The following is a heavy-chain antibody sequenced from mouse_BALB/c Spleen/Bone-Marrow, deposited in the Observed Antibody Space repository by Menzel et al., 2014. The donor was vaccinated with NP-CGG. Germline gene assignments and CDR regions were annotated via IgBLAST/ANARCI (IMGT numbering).Heavy chain of an antibody. CDR3: ARDMGGSLFDS. CDR2: IRNKAYGYTT. V-gene: IGHV7-3*02. J-gene: IGHJ2*01. CDR1: GFTFTDYY. Sequence: EVMLVESGGGLVQPGGSLRLSCATSGFTFTDYYMNWVRQPPGKALEWLGFIRNKAYGYTTEYSASVKGRFTVSRDNSKSILYLQMNTLRAEDSATYYCARDMGGSLFDSWGQGTTLTVSS. D-gene: IGHD4-1*01.